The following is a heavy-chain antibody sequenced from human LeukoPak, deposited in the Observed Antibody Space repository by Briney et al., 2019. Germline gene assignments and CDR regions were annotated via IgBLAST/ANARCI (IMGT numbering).Heavy chain of an antibody. V-gene: IGHV4-39*01. Sequence: SETLSLTCTVSGASISSSGYYWGWIRQSPGKGLEWIASLYHNWNVDYNPSLKSRVTISGDTSKNQISLKVNSVTAADTAVYYCASRYCPNNNCHLIGASWGQGTLVTVSA. CDR2: LYHNWNV. J-gene: IGHJ5*02. CDR3: ASRYCPNNNCHLIGAS. CDR1: GASISSSGYY. D-gene: IGHD2-8*01.